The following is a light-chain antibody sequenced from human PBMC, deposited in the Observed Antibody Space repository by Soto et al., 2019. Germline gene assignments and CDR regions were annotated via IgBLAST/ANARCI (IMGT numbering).Light chain of an antibody. Sequence: DIQMTQSPSTLSASVGDRVTITCRASQSISSYLNWYQQKPGKAPKLLIYAASSLQSGVPSRFSGSGYGTDFTLTISSRQPEDFATYYCQQSYSTPPFTFGGGTKVDIK. J-gene: IGKJ4*01. V-gene: IGKV1-39*01. CDR2: AAS. CDR3: QQSYSTPPFT. CDR1: QSISSY.